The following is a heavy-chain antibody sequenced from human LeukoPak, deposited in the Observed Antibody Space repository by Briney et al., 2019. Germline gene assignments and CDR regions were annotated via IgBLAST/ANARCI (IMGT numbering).Heavy chain of an antibody. J-gene: IGHJ3*02. D-gene: IGHD4-17*01. CDR1: DSTFVAFR. V-gene: IGHV3-21*01. CDR3: ARPKAGDYGRYAFDI. CDR2: ISSSSSYI. Sequence: GGSWRLSVEAPDSTFVAFRLTGARQPPGRGRDWSHSISSSSSYIYYADSVKGRFTISRDNAKNSLYLQMNSLRAEDTAVYYCARPKAGDYGRYAFDIWGQGTMVTFSS.